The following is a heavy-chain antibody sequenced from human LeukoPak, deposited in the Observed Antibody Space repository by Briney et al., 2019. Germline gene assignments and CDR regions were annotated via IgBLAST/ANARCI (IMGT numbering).Heavy chain of an antibody. CDR2: IYTSGST. D-gene: IGHD3-3*01. CDR3: ARPPDYDFWSGPEYFQH. CDR1: GGSISSGSYY. Sequence: SQTLSLTXTVSGGSISSGSYYWSWIWQPAGKGLEWTGRIYTSGSTNYNPSLKSRVTISVDTSKNQFSLKLSSVTAADTAVYYCARPPDYDFWSGPEYFQHWGQGTLVTVSS. J-gene: IGHJ1*01. V-gene: IGHV4-61*02.